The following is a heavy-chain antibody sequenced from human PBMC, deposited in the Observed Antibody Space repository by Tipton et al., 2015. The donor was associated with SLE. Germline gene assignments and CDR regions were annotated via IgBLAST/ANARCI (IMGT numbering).Heavy chain of an antibody. CDR2: IYYSGST. D-gene: IGHD2-15*01. CDR3: ARAKVVVVAATPGAFDI. CDR1: GGSISSGDYY. J-gene: IGHJ3*02. Sequence: TLSLTCAVSGGSISSGDYYWSWIRQPPGKGLEWIGYIYYSGSTYYNPSLKSRVTISVDTSKNQFSLKLSSVTAADTAVYYCARAKVVVVAATPGAFDIWGQGTMVTVSS. V-gene: IGHV4-30-4*01.